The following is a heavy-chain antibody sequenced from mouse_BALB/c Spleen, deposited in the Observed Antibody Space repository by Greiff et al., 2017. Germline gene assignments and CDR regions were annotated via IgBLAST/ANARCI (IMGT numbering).Heavy chain of an antibody. J-gene: IGHJ2*01. CDR2: IWAGGST. Sequence: QVQLQQSGPGLVAPSQSLSITCTVSGFSLTSYGVHWVRQPPGKGLEWLGVIWAGGSTNYNSALMSRLSISKDNSKSQVFLKMNSLQTDDTAMYYSARDIGYYGNYFYFDYWGQGTTLTVSS. CDR1: GFSLTSYG. CDR3: ARDIGYYGNYFYFDY. D-gene: IGHD2-1*01. V-gene: IGHV2-9*02.